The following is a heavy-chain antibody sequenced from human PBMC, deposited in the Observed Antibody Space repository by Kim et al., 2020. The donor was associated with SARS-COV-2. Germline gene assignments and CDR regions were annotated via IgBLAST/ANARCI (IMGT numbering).Heavy chain of an antibody. V-gene: IGHV4-59*01. CDR3: ARVGSGSWNLHLDP. J-gene: IGHJ5*02. Sequence: NPTLKSRVTISVDTSKVQFSLKLGSGTAADTAVYYCARVGSGSWNLHLDPWGQGTLVTVSS. D-gene: IGHD6-13*01.